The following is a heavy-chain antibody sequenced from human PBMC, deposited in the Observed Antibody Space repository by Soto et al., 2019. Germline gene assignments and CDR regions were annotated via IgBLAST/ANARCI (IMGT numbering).Heavy chain of an antibody. CDR1: GGSFSGYY. Sequence: QVQVQQWGAGLLKASETLSLTCAVSGGSFSGYYWGWIRQPPGKGLEWVGEINYSGSTNYNPSLKSRVTISVDTSKNQLSLKVSSVTAADTATYYCARRNYFYALDVWGQGTTVTVSS. CDR2: INYSGST. V-gene: IGHV4-34*01. CDR3: ARRNYFYALDV. D-gene: IGHD3-10*01. J-gene: IGHJ6*02.